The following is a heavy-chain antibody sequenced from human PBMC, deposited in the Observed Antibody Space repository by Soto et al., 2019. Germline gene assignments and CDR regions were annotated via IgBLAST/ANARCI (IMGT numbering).Heavy chain of an antibody. D-gene: IGHD2-15*01. CDR1: GVSISSGGYY. J-gene: IGHJ6*02. CDR3: AREVSAAESYYYYYGMDV. V-gene: IGHV4-31*03. CDR2: IYYSGST. Sequence: SETLSLTCTVSGVSISSGGYYWSWIRQHPGKGLEWIGYIYYSGSTYYNPSLKSRVTISVDTSKNQFSLKLSSVTAADTAVYYCAREVSAAESYYYYYGMDVWGQGTTVTV.